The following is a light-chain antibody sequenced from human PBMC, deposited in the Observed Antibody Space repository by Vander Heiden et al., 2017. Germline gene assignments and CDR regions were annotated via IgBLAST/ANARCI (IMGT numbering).Light chain of an antibody. CDR3: SSYTSSSTDV. CDR2: EVS. CDR1: SSDVGSYNY. Sequence: QSALTQPASVSGSPGQSITISCTGTSSDVGSYNYVSWYQQHPGKPPKLMIYEVSNRPSGVSNRFSGSKSGNTASLTISGLQAEDEADYYCSSYTSSSTDVFGTGTKVTVI. V-gene: IGLV2-14*01. J-gene: IGLJ1*01.